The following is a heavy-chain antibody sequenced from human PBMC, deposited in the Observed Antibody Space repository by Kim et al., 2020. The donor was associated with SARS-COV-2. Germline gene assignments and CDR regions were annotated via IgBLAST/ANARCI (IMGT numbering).Heavy chain of an antibody. CDR3: ARSASGNGWPKFDF. Sequence: SETLSLTCTVSGGSISGYYWSWVRQPPGKGLQWVGYVFSSGSTTYNPSLNRRVAISVDTSMNQFSLKLTSVTAADTAVYYCARSASGNGWPKFDFWGQGSLVTVSS. V-gene: IGHV4-59*01. CDR2: VFSSGST. J-gene: IGHJ4*02. D-gene: IGHD6-19*01. CDR1: GGSISGYY.